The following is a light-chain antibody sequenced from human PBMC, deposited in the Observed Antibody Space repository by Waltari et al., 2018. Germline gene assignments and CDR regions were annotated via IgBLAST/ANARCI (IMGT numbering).Light chain of an antibody. CDR1: QSVRTN. CDR3: QQYYVWPPIT. J-gene: IGKJ4*01. Sequence: VLLTQSPASLSVSPGDTVILSCRASQSVRTNLVCYQQKAGQAPRTIIYGASTRASGVPSRFSGSGSETDFTLIISSLQSEDAAVYFCQQYYVWPPITFGGGTKLEI. CDR2: GAS. V-gene: IGKV3-15*01.